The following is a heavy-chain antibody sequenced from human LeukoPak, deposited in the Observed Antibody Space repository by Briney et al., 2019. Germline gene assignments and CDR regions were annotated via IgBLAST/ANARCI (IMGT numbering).Heavy chain of an antibody. CDR3: ARRIARGLLFRGGDRVDAFDI. Sequence: GESLKIFCKGSGYSFTSYWIGWVRQMPGKGLEWMGIIYPGDSDTRYSPSFQGQVTISADKSISTAYLQWSSLKASDTAMYYCARRIARGLLFRGGDRVDAFDIWGQGTMVTVSS. CDR1: GYSFTSYW. V-gene: IGHV5-51*01. J-gene: IGHJ3*02. CDR2: IYPGDSDT. D-gene: IGHD2-21*01.